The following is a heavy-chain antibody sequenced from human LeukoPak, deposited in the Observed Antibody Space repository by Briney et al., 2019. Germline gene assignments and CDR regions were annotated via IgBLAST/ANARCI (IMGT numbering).Heavy chain of an antibody. D-gene: IGHD1-20*01. CDR3: ARRRYNWNAIDY. CDR1: GFAFSDFY. CDR2: ISRSSYT. V-gene: IGHV3-11*03. J-gene: IGHJ4*02. Sequence: GGSLRLSCATYGFAFSDFYMNWIRQAPGKGLEWISNISRSSYTNYADSIKGRFTIFRDNAKNSLYLQMNSLRAEDTAVYYCARRRYNWNAIDYWGQGTLVTVSS.